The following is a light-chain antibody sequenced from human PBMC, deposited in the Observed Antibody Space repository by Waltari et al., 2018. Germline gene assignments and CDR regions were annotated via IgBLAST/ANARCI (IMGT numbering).Light chain of an antibody. CDR3: SSYAGGSSLM. J-gene: IGLJ3*02. V-gene: IGLV2-8*01. CDR1: RLAVAGSDP. Sequence: QSALTQPPSAPGSPGQSLTTPCPGIRLAVAGSDPLFCYQQLPGNAPQLLIYEVTKRPSGVPDRFSGSKSDNTASLAVSGLQAEDEADYYCSSYAGGSSLMFGGGTKLTVL. CDR2: EVT.